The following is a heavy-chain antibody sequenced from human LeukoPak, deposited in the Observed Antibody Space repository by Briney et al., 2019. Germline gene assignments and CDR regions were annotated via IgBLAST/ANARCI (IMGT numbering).Heavy chain of an antibody. Sequence: PSETLSLTCTVSGGSISSSTFYWGWIRQPPGKGLEWIGTIYYSGSTFYNPSLKSRVTVSVDTSKNQFSLKLSSVTAADTAVYYCARGLREGYSVYWYFDLWGRGTLVTVSS. CDR3: ARGLREGYSVYWYFDL. J-gene: IGHJ2*01. CDR2: IYYSGST. V-gene: IGHV4-39*07. CDR1: GGSISSSTFY. D-gene: IGHD3-22*01.